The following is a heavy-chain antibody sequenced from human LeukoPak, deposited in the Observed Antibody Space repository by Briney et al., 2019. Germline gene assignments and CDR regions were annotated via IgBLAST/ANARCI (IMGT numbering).Heavy chain of an antibody. CDR3: ARRAGAYSHPYDY. Sequence: PGGSLRLSCTVSGFTVSTSSMSWVRQAPGEGLEWVSFIYSDNTHYSDSVKGRFTISRDNSKNTLYLQMNSLRAEDTAVYYCARRAGAYSHPYDYWGQGTLVTVSS. D-gene: IGHD4/OR15-4a*01. V-gene: IGHV3-53*01. CDR2: IYSDNT. J-gene: IGHJ4*02. CDR1: GFTVSTSS.